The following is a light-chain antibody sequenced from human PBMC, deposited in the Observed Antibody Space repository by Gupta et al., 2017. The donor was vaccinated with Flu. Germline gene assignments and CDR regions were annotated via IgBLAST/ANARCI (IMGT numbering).Light chain of an antibody. V-gene: IGKV3-15*01. CDR1: QSVSSN. CDR3: QQENNWPPT. Sequence: EIVMTQSPATLSVSPGERATLSCRASQSVSSNLAWYQQKPGQAPRLLIYGASTRATGIPARFSGSGSGTEFTLTISSLQSEDSAVYYCQQENNWPPTFGQGTKVEIK. CDR2: GAS. J-gene: IGKJ1*01.